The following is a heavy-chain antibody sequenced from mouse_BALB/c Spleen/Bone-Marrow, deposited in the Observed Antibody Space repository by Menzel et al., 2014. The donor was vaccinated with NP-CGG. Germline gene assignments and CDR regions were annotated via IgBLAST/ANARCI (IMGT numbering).Heavy chain of an antibody. J-gene: IGHJ1*01. V-gene: IGHV1S81*02. Sequence: QVQLQQSGAELVKPGASVKLSCKASGYTFTSYYMYWVKQRPGQGLEWIGGINPSNGGTNFNEKFKSKATLTVDKSSSTAYMQLSSLTSEDSAVYYCTRDHYYYGSSYWYFDVWGAGTTVPVSS. CDR2: INPSNGGT. D-gene: IGHD1-1*01. CDR1: GYTFTSYY. CDR3: TRDHYYYGSSYWYFDV.